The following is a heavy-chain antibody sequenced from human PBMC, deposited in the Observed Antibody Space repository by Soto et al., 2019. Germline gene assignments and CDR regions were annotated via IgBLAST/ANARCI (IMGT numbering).Heavy chain of an antibody. CDR1: GFIVSSNY. Sequence: EVQLVESGGSLVQPGGSLRLSCAASGFIVSSNYMSRVRQAPGKGLEWVSVIYSGGSTYYADSVKGRFTISRDISKNTLYLQMNSLRAEDTAVYYCARAYRVPTAMPNFWGQGTLVTVSS. CDR3: ARAYRVPTAMPNF. D-gene: IGHD5-18*01. J-gene: IGHJ4*02. CDR2: IYSGGST. V-gene: IGHV3-66*01.